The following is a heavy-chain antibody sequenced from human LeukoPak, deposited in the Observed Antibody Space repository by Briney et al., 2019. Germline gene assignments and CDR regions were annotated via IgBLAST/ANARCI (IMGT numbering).Heavy chain of an antibody. J-gene: IGHJ5*02. D-gene: IGHD3-3*01. CDR1: GFTFSSCA. CDR3: AREDYDFWSGYYLNWFDP. CDR2: ISYDGSNK. V-gene: IGHV3-30-3*01. Sequence: PGGSLRLSCAASGFTFSSCAMHWVRQAPGKGLEWVAVISYDGSNKYYADSVKGRFTISRDNSKNTLYLQMNSLRAEDTAVYYCAREDYDFWSGYYLNWFDPWGQGTLVTVSS.